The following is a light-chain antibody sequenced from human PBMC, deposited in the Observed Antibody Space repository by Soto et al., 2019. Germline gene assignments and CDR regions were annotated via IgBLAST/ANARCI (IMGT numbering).Light chain of an antibody. Sequence: QSVLTQPPSASGSPGQSVTISCTGASSDVGGYSYVSWYQQHPGKAPKLMIYEVSKRPSGVPDRFSGSKSGNTASLTVSGLQAEDEADYYCSAYAGSIYVFGSGTKLTVL. J-gene: IGLJ1*01. CDR3: SAYAGSIYV. V-gene: IGLV2-8*01. CDR2: EVS. CDR1: SSDVGGYSY.